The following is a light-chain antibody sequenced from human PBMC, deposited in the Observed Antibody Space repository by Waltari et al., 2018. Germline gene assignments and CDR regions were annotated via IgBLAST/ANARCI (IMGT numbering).Light chain of an antibody. CDR2: GAS. J-gene: IGKJ4*01. CDR1: QGVNNY. CDR3: QQGYGNPIT. Sequence: DIEMTQSPSSLFAAIGDRVIIPCRASQGVNNYLNWYQLVPGNAPKLLIYGASSVHNGVPLRFSGSRSETDVTLTISGLEPEDFATYSCQQGYGNPITFGGGTRVDIK. V-gene: IGKV1-39*01.